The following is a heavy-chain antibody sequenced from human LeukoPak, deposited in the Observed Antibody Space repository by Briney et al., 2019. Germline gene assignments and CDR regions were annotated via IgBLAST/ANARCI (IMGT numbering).Heavy chain of an antibody. CDR2: IYYSGST. D-gene: IGHD6-13*01. CDR3: ARAPATYSSSWVYGMDV. J-gene: IGHJ6*02. CDR1: GGSISSSSYY. V-gene: IGHV4-39*07. Sequence: KPSETLSLTCTVSGGSISSSSYYWGWIRQPPGKGLEWIGSIYYSGSTYYNPSLKSRVTISVDTSKNQFSLKLSSVTAADTAVYYCARAPATYSSSWVYGMDVWGQGTTVTVSS.